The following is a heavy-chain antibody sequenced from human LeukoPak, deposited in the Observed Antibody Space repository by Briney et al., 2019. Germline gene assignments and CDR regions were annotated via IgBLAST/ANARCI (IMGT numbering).Heavy chain of an antibody. CDR2: INHSGST. D-gene: IGHD6-13*01. J-gene: IGHJ5*02. V-gene: IGHV4-34*01. CDR1: GGSFSGYY. Sequence: SETLSLTCAVYGGSFSGYYWSWIRQPPGKGLEWIGEINHSGSTNYNPSLKSRVTISVDTSKNQFSLKLSSVTAADTAVYYCARGRGIAAGGQQNWFDPWGQGTLVTVSS. CDR3: ARGRGIAAGGQQNWFDP.